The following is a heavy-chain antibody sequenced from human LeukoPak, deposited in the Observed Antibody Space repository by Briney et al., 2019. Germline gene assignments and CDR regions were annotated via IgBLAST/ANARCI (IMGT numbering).Heavy chain of an antibody. CDR3: ARICSTQHSSSPSCFDY. CDR1: GGSISSSSYY. J-gene: IGHJ4*02. D-gene: IGHD6-13*01. V-gene: IGHV4-39*07. Sequence: PSETLSLTCTVSGGSISSSSYYWGWIRQPPGKGLEWIGSIYYSGSTYYNPSLKSRVTISVDTSKNQFSLKLSSVTAADTAVYYCARICSTQHSSSPSCFDYWGQGTLVTVSS. CDR2: IYYSGST.